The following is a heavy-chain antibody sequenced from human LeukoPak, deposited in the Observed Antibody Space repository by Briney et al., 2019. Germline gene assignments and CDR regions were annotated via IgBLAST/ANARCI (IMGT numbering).Heavy chain of an antibody. Sequence: GGSLRLSCAASGLTFSSHAMHWVRQAPGKGLEYVSTISTNGGSTYYSNSVKGRFTISRDNSKNTLYLQMGSLRAEDMAVYYCAREANAFDIWGQGTMVTVSS. V-gene: IGHV3-64*01. CDR2: ISTNGGST. CDR1: GLTFSSHA. CDR3: AREANAFDI. J-gene: IGHJ3*02.